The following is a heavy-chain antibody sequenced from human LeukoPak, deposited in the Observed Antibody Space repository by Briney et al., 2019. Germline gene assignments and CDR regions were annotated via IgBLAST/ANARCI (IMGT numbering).Heavy chain of an antibody. V-gene: IGHV4-39*01. Sequence: PSETLSHTCTVSGGSISSSRDYWGWIRQPPGKGLEWIGSIYYSGSTYYNPSLKSRVTISVDTSKNQFSLKLSSVTAADTAVYYCARHVEIAVAGPIDYWGQGTLVTVSS. J-gene: IGHJ4*02. CDR2: IYYSGST. CDR3: ARHVEIAVAGPIDY. CDR1: GGSISSSRDY. D-gene: IGHD6-19*01.